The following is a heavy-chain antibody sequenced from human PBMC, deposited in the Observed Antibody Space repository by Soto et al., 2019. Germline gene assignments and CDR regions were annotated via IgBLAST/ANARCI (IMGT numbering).Heavy chain of an antibody. V-gene: IGHV3-30*18. Sequence: GGSLRLSCAASGFTFSSYGMHWVRQAPGKGLEWVAVISYDGSNKYYADSVKGRFTISRDNSKNTLYLQMNSLRAEDTAVYYCAKDHLCTSNTAMVSDAFDISCQGTMVSVS. CDR2: ISYDGSNK. CDR3: AKDHLCTSNTAMVSDAFDI. J-gene: IGHJ3*02. D-gene: IGHD5-18*01. CDR1: GFTFSSYG.